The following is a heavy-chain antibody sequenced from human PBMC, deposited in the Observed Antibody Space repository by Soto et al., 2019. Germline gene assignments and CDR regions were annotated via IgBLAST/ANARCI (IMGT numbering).Heavy chain of an antibody. CDR2: IKQDESEK. CDR3: ARGFYYDRSGYYCDY. Sequence: GGSLRLSCAASGFTFSNFWMSWVRQTPGKGLEWVANIKQDESEKYYVDSVKGQFTIYRDNTKNSLYLQMNSLRFEDTAVYYCARGFYYDRSGYYCDYWGQGTLVTVSS. V-gene: IGHV3-7*01. J-gene: IGHJ4*02. CDR1: GFTFSNFW. D-gene: IGHD3-22*01.